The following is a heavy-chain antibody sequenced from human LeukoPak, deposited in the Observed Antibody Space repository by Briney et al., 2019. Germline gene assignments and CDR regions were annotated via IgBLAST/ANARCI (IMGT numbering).Heavy chain of an antibody. V-gene: IGHV3-23*01. CDR2: ISGSGGST. J-gene: IGHJ4*02. Sequence: PGGSLRLSCAASGFTFSSYAMSWVRQAPGKGLEWVSAISGSGGSTYYADSVKGRFTISRDNSKNTLYLQMNSLRAEDTAVYYCAKDRRYCSGGSCYSGCFDYWGQGTLVTVSS. CDR3: AKDRRYCSGGSCYSGCFDY. CDR1: GFTFSSYA. D-gene: IGHD2-15*01.